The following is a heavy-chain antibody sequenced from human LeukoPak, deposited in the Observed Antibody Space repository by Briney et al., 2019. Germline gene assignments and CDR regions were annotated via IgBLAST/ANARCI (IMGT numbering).Heavy chain of an antibody. Sequence: ASVKVSCKASGYTFTSYDINWVRQATGQGLEWMGWMNPNSGNTGYAQKFQGRVTMTRNTSISTAYMELSSLRSEDTAVYYCARGMVVAATRYYYYGMDAWGQGTTVTVSS. CDR1: GYTFTSYD. CDR3: ARGMVVAATRYYYYGMDA. V-gene: IGHV1-8*01. CDR2: MNPNSGNT. J-gene: IGHJ6*02. D-gene: IGHD2-15*01.